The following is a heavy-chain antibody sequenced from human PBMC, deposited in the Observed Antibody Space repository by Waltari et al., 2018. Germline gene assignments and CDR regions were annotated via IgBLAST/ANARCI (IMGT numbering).Heavy chain of an antibody. Sequence: QLQLQESGPGLVKPSETLSLTCTVSGGSISSESYYWGWLRQPPGKGLEWIGIISYSGSTYYHPSLKSRVTISVETSKNQFSLKLSSVTAADTAVYCWARLSYHIVTGYGWFDPWGLGTLVTVSS. V-gene: IGHV4-39*01. CDR1: GGSISSESYY. CDR3: ARLSYHIVTGYGWFDP. CDR2: ISYSGST. D-gene: IGHD3-9*01. J-gene: IGHJ5*02.